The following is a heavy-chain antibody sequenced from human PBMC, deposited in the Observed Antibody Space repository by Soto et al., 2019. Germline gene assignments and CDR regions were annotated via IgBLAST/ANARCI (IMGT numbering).Heavy chain of an antibody. CDR1: GGSISSYY. CDR3: ARLGATFGDYDWYFDL. J-gene: IGHJ2*01. D-gene: IGHD4-17*01. V-gene: IGHV4-59*08. CDR2: IYYSGST. Sequence: SETLSLTCTVSGGSISSYYWSWIRQPPGKGLEWIGYIYYSGSTNYNPSLKSRVTISVDTFKNQFSLKLSSVTAADTAVYYCARLGATFGDYDWYFDLWGRGTLVTVSS.